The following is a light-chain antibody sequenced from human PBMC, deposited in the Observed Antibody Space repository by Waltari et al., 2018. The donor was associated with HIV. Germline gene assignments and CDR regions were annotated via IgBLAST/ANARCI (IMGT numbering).Light chain of an antibody. V-gene: IGKV1-17*02. Sequence: DIQMTQSPSSLSASIGERVTVTCRASQAVLDELGWYQQTPGEAPRRLIYSASSVENGVPSIFSGSRAGEDFTLTITNLQPEDCATYYCLQHHSYPLTFGGGTKVEI. CDR1: QAVLDE. CDR3: LQHHSYPLT. CDR2: SAS. J-gene: IGKJ4*01.